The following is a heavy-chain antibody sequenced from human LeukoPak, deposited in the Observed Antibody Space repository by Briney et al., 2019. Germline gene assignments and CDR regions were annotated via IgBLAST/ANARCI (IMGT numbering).Heavy chain of an antibody. CDR2: IYHSGST. CDR3: ARTYRSWDYYYYYYMDV. V-gene: IGHV4-38-2*01. D-gene: IGHD4-11*01. CDR1: GYSISSGYY. Sequence: PSETLSLTCAVSGYSISSGYYWGWIRQPPGKGLEWIGSIYHSGSTYYNPSLKSRVTISVDTSKNQFSLKLSSVTAADTAVYYCARTYRSWDYYYYYYMDVWGKGTTVTVSS. J-gene: IGHJ6*03.